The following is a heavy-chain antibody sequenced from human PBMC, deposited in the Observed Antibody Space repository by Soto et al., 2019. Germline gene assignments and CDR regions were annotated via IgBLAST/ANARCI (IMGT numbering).Heavy chain of an antibody. Sequence: GKGLEWVSAISESGGSTYYADSLKGRFTISRDNSKNTLYLQMNSLRAEDTSVYSCARSRTRMEHGLGFPGDRTFDL. CDR2: ISESGGST. CDR3: ARSRTRMEHGLGFPGDRTFDL. D-gene: IGHD2-21*02. J-gene: IGHJ2*01. V-gene: IGHV3-23*01.